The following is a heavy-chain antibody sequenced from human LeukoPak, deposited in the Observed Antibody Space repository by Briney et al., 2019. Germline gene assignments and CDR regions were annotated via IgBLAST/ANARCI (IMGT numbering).Heavy chain of an antibody. CDR1: GGSISSSSYY. D-gene: IGHD5-18*01. J-gene: IGHJ6*03. CDR3: ARHSRIQLWLGYYYMDV. CDR2: IYYSGST. Sequence: NPSETLSLTCTVSGGSISSSSYYWGWIRQPPGKGLEWIGSIYYSGSTYYNPSLKSRVTISVDTSKNQFSLKLSSVTAADTAVYYCARHSRIQLWLGYYYMDVWGKGTTVTISS. V-gene: IGHV4-39*07.